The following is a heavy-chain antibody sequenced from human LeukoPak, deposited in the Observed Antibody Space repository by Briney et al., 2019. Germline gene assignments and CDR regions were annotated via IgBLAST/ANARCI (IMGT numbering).Heavy chain of an antibody. V-gene: IGHV1-18*01. CDR2: ISAYSGNT. CDR3: ARDNDYYDSSGYDTTSFDY. CDR1: GYTYTSYG. D-gene: IGHD3-22*01. Sequence: ASVKVSCKVSGYTYTSYGKSWVRQASAQGLECMRWISAYSGNTKYAQKLQGRVTMTTDTSTSTAYMELRSLRSDDTAVYYCARDNDYYDSSGYDTTSFDYWGQGTLVTVSS. J-gene: IGHJ4*02.